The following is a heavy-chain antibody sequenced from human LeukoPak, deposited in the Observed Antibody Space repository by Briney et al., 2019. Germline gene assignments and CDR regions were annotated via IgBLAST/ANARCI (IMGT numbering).Heavy chain of an antibody. CDR2: IYYSGST. CDR3: ARETIEAPPPSTLLWFGELLSPYYYYGMDV. CDR1: GGSISSYY. J-gene: IGHJ6*02. D-gene: IGHD3-10*01. V-gene: IGHV4-59*01. Sequence: SETLSLTCTVSGGSISSYYWSWIRQPPGKGLEWIGYIYYSGSTNYNPSLKSRVTISVDTSKNQFSLKLSSVTAADTAVYYCARETIEAPPPSTLLWFGELLSPYYYYGMDVWGQGTTVTVSS.